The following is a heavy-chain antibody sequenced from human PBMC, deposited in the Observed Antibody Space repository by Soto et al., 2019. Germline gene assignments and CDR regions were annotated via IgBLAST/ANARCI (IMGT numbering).Heavy chain of an antibody. J-gene: IGHJ6*02. D-gene: IGHD5-12*01. CDR1: GGSISSGGYY. Sequence: NPSETLSLTCTVSGGSISSGGYYWSWIRQHPGKGLEWIGYIYYSGSTYYNPSLKSRVTISVDTSKNQFSLKLSSVTAADTAVYYCARKFDTASGYEPYYYYGMDVWGQGTTVTVSS. CDR2: IYYSGST. CDR3: ARKFDTASGYEPYYYYGMDV. V-gene: IGHV4-31*03.